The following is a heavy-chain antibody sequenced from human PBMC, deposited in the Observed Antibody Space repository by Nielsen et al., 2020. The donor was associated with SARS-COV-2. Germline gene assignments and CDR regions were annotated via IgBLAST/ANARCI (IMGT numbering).Heavy chain of an antibody. V-gene: IGHV3-13*01. CDR2: IGTAGDT. J-gene: IGHJ6*02. Sequence: GGSLRLSCAASGFTFSSYDMHGVRQATGKGLEWVSAIGTAGDTYYPGSVKGRFTISRENAKNSLYLQMNSLRAGDTAVYYCARVQLIYYGMDVWGQGTTVTVSS. CDR1: GFTFSSYD. D-gene: IGHD2-2*01. CDR3: ARVQLIYYGMDV.